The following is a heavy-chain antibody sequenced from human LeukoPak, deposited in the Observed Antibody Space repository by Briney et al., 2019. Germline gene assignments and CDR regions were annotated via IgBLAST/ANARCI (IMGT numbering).Heavy chain of an antibody. CDR2: IYHSGST. CDR1: GYSISSGYY. V-gene: IGHV4-38-2*02. J-gene: IGHJ4*02. D-gene: IGHD6-13*01. CDR3: ARGLRSSWYTYPDY. Sequence: SETLSLTCTVSGYSISSGYYWGWIRQPPGKGLEWIGSIYHSGSTYYNPSLKSRVTISVDTSKNQFSLKLSSVTAADTAVYYCARGLRSSWYTYPDYWGQGTLVTVSS.